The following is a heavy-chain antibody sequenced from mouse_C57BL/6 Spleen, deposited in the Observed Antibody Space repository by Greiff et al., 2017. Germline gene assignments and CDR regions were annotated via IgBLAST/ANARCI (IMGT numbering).Heavy chain of an antibody. CDR3: ARHYDYAMDY. D-gene: IGHD1-1*01. CDR1: GYTFTSYW. CDR2: IDPSDSYT. V-gene: IGHV1-69*01. Sequence: QVHVKQPGAELVMPGASVKLSCKASGYTFTSYWMHWVKQRPGQGLEWIGEIDPSDSYTNYNQKFKGKSTLTVDKSSSTAYMQLSSLTSEDSAVYYCARHYDYAMDYWGQGTSVTVSS. J-gene: IGHJ4*01.